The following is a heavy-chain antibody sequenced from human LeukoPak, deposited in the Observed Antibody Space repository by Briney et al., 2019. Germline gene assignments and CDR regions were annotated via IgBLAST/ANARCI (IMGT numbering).Heavy chain of an antibody. CDR2: IYTSGTT. V-gene: IGHV4-61*02. CDR1: GGSISSGSYY. Sequence: SETLSLTCTVSGGSISSGSYYWSWIRQPAGKGLEWIGRIYTSGTTNYNPSLKSRVTISVDTSKNQFSLKLSSVTAADTAVYYCARDSFDSSGSHAEYFQRWGQGTLVTVSS. D-gene: IGHD3-22*01. J-gene: IGHJ1*01. CDR3: ARDSFDSSGSHAEYFQR.